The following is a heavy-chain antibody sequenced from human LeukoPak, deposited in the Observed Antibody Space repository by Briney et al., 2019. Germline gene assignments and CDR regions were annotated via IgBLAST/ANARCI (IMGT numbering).Heavy chain of an antibody. J-gene: IGHJ4*02. D-gene: IGHD3-10*01. V-gene: IGHV4-59*08. CDR3: ASTMGDY. CDR2: NYDSGRT. CDR1: GGSISSNY. Sequence: SETLSLTCTVSGGSISSNYWSWIRQPPRKGLEWIGYNYDSGRTNYNPSLKSRVTISLDTSKNQFSLKLSSVTAADTAVYYCASTMGDYWGQGTLVTVSS.